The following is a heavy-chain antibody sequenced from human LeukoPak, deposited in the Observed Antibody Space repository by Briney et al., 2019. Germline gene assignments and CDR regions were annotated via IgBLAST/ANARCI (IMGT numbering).Heavy chain of an antibody. D-gene: IGHD4-17*01. V-gene: IGHV1-24*01. CDR3: AAMRMTTVTTYVFDY. CDR1: GYTLTELS. J-gene: IGHJ4*02. Sequence: ASVKVSCKVSGYTLTELSMHWVRQAPGKGLEWVGGFDPEDGETIYAQKFQGRVTMTEDTSTDTAYMELSSLRSEDTAVYYCAAMRMTTVTTYVFDYWGQGTLVTVSS. CDR2: FDPEDGET.